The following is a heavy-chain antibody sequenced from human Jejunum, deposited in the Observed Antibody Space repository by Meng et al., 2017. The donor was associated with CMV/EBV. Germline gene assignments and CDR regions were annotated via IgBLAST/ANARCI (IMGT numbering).Heavy chain of an antibody. V-gene: IGHV3-23*01. CDR1: GFTFNNYA. CDR2: VSSDTVTT. CDR3: AARRVGGNPFDY. Sequence: VQLLESGGGLVQRGGPLRLSCAASGFTFNNYAIAWVRQAPGKGLEWVSIVSSDTVTTFYADSVRGRFIISRDNSKNTVYLQMNSLRAEDTAVYYCAARRVGGNPFDYWGQGTMVTVSS. J-gene: IGHJ4*02. D-gene: IGHD1-26*01.